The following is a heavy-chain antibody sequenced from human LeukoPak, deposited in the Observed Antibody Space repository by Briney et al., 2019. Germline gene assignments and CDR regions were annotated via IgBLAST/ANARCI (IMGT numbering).Heavy chain of an antibody. V-gene: IGHV3-11*04. Sequence: GGSLRLSCAASGFTFSDYYMSWIRQAPGKGLEWVSYISSSGSTIYYADSVKGRFTISRDNSKNTLYLQMNSLRAEDTAVYYCARNQAVYYYFDYWGQGTLVTVSS. CDR3: ARNQAVYYYFDY. J-gene: IGHJ4*02. CDR1: GFTFSDYY. CDR2: ISSSGSTI. D-gene: IGHD3-10*01.